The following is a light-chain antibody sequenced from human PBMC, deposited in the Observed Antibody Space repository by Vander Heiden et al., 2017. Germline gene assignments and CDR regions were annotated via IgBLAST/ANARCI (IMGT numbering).Light chain of an antibody. CDR1: QSISSW. CDR3: QQYNSYSRT. V-gene: IGKV1-5*03. Sequence: IQLTQPPSTLSASVGDRVTITCRASQSISSWLAWYQQKPGKAPKLLIYKASSLESGVPSRFSGSGSGTEFTLTISSLQPDDFATYYCQQYNSYSRTFGQGTKVEIK. J-gene: IGKJ1*01. CDR2: KAS.